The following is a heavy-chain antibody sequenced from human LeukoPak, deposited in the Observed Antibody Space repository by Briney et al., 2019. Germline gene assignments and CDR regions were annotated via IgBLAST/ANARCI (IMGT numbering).Heavy chain of an antibody. CDR3: ARATSLRYFDWLSTHKYYFDY. J-gene: IGHJ4*02. CDR2: INHSGST. V-gene: IGHV4-34*01. D-gene: IGHD3-9*01. CDR1: GGSFSGYY. Sequence: SETLSLTCAVYGGSFSGYYGSWIRQPPGKGLEWIGEINHSGSTNYNPSLKSRVTISVDTSKNQFSLKLSSVTAADTAVYYCARATSLRYFDWLSTHKYYFDYWGQGTLVTVSS.